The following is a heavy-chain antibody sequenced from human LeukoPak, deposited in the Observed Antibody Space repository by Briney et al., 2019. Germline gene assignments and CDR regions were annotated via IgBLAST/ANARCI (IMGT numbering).Heavy chain of an antibody. CDR1: GGPISSGSYY. CDR2: IYTSGST. D-gene: IGHD2-2*01. V-gene: IGHV4-61*02. CDR3: ARAHYQLLSLDY. J-gene: IGHJ4*02. Sequence: ASETLSLTCTVSGGPISSGSYYWSWIRQPAGKGLEWIGRIYTSGSTNYNPSLKSRVTISVDTSKNQFSLKLSSVTAADTAVYYCARAHYQLLSLDYWGQGTLVTVSS.